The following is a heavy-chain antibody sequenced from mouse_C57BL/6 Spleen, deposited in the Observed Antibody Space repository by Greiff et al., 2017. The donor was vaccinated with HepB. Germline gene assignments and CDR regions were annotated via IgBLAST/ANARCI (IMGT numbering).Heavy chain of an antibody. CDR3: ARRSYDYDVFDY. J-gene: IGHJ2*01. CDR1: GYAFSSSW. D-gene: IGHD2-4*01. Sequence: QVQLQHSGPELVKPGASVKISCKASGYAFSSSWMNWVKQRPGKGLEWIGRIYPGDGDTNYNGKFKGKATLTADKSSSTAYRQLSSLTYEDSAVYFCARRSYDYDVFDYWGQGTTLTVSS. V-gene: IGHV1-82*01. CDR2: IYPGDGDT.